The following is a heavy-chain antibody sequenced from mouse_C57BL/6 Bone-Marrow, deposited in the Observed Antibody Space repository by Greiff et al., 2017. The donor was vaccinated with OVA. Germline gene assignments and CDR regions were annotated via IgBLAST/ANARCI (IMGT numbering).Heavy chain of an antibody. Sequence: QVQLQQPGAELVRPGSSVKLSCKASGYTFTSYWMDWVKQRPGQGLEWIGNIYPSDSETHYNQKFKDKATLTVDKSSSTPYMQLSSLTSEDSAVYYCARREYYYGSSYGYWGQGTTLTVSS. CDR3: ARREYYYGSSYGY. V-gene: IGHV1-61*01. CDR2: IYPSDSET. D-gene: IGHD1-1*01. J-gene: IGHJ2*01. CDR1: GYTFTSYW.